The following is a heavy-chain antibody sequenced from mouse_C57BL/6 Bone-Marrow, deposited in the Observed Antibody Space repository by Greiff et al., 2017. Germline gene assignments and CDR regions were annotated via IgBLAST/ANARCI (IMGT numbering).Heavy chain of an antibody. J-gene: IGHJ2*01. CDR1: GFTFTDYY. Sequence: EVTLMESGGGLVQPGGSLSLSCAASGFTFTDYYMSWVRQPPGKALEWLGFIRNKANGYTTEYSASVKGRFTISRDNSQSILYLQMNALRAEDSATYYCARDYDYVFDYWGQGTTLTVSS. V-gene: IGHV7-3*01. CDR2: IRNKANGYTT. CDR3: ARDYDYVFDY. D-gene: IGHD2-4*01.